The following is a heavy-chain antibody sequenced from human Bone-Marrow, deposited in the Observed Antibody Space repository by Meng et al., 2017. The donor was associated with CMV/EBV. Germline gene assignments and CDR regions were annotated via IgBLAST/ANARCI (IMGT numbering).Heavy chain of an antibody. J-gene: IGHJ6*01. CDR1: GFTFSTYG. D-gene: IGHD6-6*01. CDR2: ITIRSSYK. V-gene: IGHV3-21*01. Sequence: GGSLRLSCAASGFTFSTYGMNWVRQAPGKGLEWVSSITIRSSYKYYADSMKGRFTISRDNAKNSLYLQMNSLRVEDTAVYYCARSPSSSPNYYGMDVWGQGTTVTVYS. CDR3: ARSPSSSPNYYGMDV.